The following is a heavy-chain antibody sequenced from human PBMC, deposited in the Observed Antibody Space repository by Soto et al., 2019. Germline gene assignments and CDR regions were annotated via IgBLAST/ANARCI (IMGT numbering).Heavy chain of an antibody. V-gene: IGHV4-59*01. J-gene: IGHJ4*02. CDR1: GGSISNYY. CDR2: IYYSGST. Sequence: SETLSLTCTVSGGSISNYYWSWIRQPPGKGLEWIGYIYYSGSTNYNPSLKSRVTISVDTSKNQFSLKLSSATAADTAVYYCARRYAGNFDYWGQGTLVTVSS. D-gene: IGHD2-8*01. CDR3: ARRYAGNFDY.